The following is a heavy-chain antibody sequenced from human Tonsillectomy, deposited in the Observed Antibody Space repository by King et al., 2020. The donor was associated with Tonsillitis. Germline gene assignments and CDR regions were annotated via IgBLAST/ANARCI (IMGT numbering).Heavy chain of an antibody. CDR3: ARERVTASWFDP. CDR1: GFTFNTYA. Sequence: VQLVESGGGLVQPGRSLRLSCTASGFTFNTYAMSWFRQAPGKGLEWGSFILSQPYGGIVEYAASVRGRITISRDDSKSIAFLQMNSLKTEDPAVYYCARERVTASWFDPWGQGTLVTVSS. V-gene: IGHV3-49*03. J-gene: IGHJ5*02. D-gene: IGHD5-18*01. CDR2: ILSQPYGGIV.